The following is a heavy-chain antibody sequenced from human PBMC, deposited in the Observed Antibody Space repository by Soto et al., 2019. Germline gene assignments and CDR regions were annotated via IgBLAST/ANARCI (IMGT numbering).Heavy chain of an antibody. V-gene: IGHV4-39*01. Sequence: SETLSLTCTVSGGSISSGGYYWSWIRQHPGKGLEWIGYIYYSGSTYYNPSLKSRVTISVDTSKNQFSLKLSSVTAADTAVYYCARRRIAAAGKLDYWGQGTLVTVSS. CDR2: IYYSGST. CDR1: GGSISSGGYY. CDR3: ARRRIAAAGKLDY. D-gene: IGHD6-13*01. J-gene: IGHJ4*02.